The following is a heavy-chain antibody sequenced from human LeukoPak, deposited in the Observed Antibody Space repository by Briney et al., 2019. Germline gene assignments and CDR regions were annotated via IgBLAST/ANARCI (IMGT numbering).Heavy chain of an antibody. V-gene: IGHV1-18*01. CDR2: ISAYNGNT. D-gene: IGHD3-9*01. J-gene: IGHJ4*02. Sequence: AASVKVSCKASGYTFTGYGISWVRQAPGQGLEWMGWISAYNGNTNYAQKLQGRVTMTTDTSTSTAYMELRSLRSDDTAVYYCARGGAYYDILTGYYKVIGFDYWGQGTLDTVSS. CDR1: GYTFTGYG. CDR3: ARGGAYYDILTGYYKVIGFDY.